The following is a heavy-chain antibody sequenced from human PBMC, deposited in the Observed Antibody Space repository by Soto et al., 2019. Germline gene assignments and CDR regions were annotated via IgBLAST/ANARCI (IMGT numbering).Heavy chain of an antibody. CDR1: GFTFNNYA. Sequence: EVQLLDSGGGLVQPGGSLRLSCAASGFTFNNYAMNWVRQAPGKGLEWVATISGTGGSTYYADSVKGRFTISRDNSKNTLYLQMNSLRVEDTAVYYCAKDGLGGNFDYWGQGTQVTVSS. CDR2: ISGTGGST. V-gene: IGHV3-23*01. J-gene: IGHJ4*02. CDR3: AKDGLGGNFDY.